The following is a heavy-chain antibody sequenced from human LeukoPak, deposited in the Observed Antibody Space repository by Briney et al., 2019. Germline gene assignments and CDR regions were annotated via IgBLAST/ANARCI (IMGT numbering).Heavy chain of an antibody. CDR1: GGSISSYY. J-gene: IGHJ6*03. CDR2: IYYSGST. CDR3: ARNPSARRSSYYYYYYMDV. Sequence: PSETLSLTCTVPGGSISSYYWSWIRQPPGKGLEWIGYIYYSGSTNYNPSLKSRVTISVDTSKNQFSLKLSSVTAADTAVYYCARNPSARRSSYYYYYYMDVWGKGTTVTVSS. V-gene: IGHV4-59*01.